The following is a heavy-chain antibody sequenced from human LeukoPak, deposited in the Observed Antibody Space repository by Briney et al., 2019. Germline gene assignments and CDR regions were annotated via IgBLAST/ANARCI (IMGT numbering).Heavy chain of an antibody. J-gene: IGHJ6*03. CDR1: GGSISSYY. Sequence: SETLSLTCTVSGGSISSYYWSWIRQPPGKGLEWIGYIYYSGSTNYNSSLKSRVTISVDTSKNQFSLKLSSVTAADTAVYYCARDRLDAFYYYYMDVWGKGTTVTVSS. CDR2: IYYSGST. D-gene: IGHD1-1*01. V-gene: IGHV4-59*01. CDR3: ARDRLDAFYYYYMDV.